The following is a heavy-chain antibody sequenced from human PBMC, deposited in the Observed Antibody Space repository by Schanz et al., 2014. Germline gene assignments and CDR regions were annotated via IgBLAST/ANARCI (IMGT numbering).Heavy chain of an antibody. D-gene: IGHD3-10*01. CDR1: GITFSSHS. CDR2: ITGASDHI. CDR3: ARGGFGEVSYFDY. Sequence: EVHLVESGGGLVQPGGSLRLSCAASGITFSSHSFNWVRQAPGKGLEWVSGITGASDHIDYAESVKGRFTISRDNSKNTLYLQMNSLRPEDTAVYYCARGGFGEVSYFDYWGQGTLVTVSS. J-gene: IGHJ4*02. V-gene: IGHV3-23*04.